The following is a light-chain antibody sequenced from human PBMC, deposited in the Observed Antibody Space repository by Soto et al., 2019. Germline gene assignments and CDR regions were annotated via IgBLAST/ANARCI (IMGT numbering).Light chain of an antibody. Sequence: QSALTQPPSASGSPGQSVTISCTGTSSDVGGYNYVSWYQQHPGKAPKLLIYEVTKRPSGVPDRFSGSKSGNTASLTVSGLQADDEAEYYCCLNAGSHYYVFGTGTKLTVL. CDR1: SSDVGGYNY. V-gene: IGLV2-8*01. J-gene: IGLJ1*01. CDR3: CLNAGSHYYV. CDR2: EVT.